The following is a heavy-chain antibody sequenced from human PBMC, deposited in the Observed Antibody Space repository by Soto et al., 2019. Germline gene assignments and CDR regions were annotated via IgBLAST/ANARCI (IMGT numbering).Heavy chain of an antibody. J-gene: IGHJ6*02. V-gene: IGHV3-11*01. D-gene: IGHD2-8*01. Sequence: QVPLVESGGGLVKPGGSLRLSCAASGFTFSDYYMSWIRQAPGKGLEWVSYISSSGSTIYYADSVKGRFTISRDNAKNSLYLQMNSLRAEDTAVYYCARDRRYCTQNCFYYYYGMDVWGQGTTVTVSS. CDR3: ARDRRYCTQNCFYYYYGMDV. CDR2: ISSSGSTI. CDR1: GFTFSDYY.